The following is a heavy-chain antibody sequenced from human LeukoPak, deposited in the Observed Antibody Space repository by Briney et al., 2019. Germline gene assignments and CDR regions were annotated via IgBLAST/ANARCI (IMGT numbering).Heavy chain of an antibody. J-gene: IGHJ5*02. CDR1: GDSVSSNSVT. CDR3: ARRLTQYDCFDP. Sequence: SQTLSLTCAISGDSVSSNSVTWNWIRQSPSRGLEWLGRTYYRSTWYNDYAVSMRGRITVNPDTSKNQFSLHLNSVTPEDTAVYYYARRLTQYDCFDPWGQGILVTVSS. D-gene: IGHD2-2*01. CDR2: TYYRSTWYN. V-gene: IGHV6-1*01.